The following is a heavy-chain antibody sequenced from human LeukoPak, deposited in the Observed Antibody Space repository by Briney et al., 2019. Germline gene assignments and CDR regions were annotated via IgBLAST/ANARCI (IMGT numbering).Heavy chain of an antibody. CDR1: GYTFTGNY. CDR3: AGPWDQVGFDP. V-gene: IGHV1-2*02. CDR2: IYPKTGGT. D-gene: IGHD1-26*01. Sequence: GASVKVSCKASGYTFTGNYLHWVRQAPGQGLEWMGWIYPKTGGTSYAQKFQGRVTMTRDTSISTAYMELIGLRSDDTAVYYCAGPWDQVGFDPWGQGTLVSVSS. J-gene: IGHJ5*02.